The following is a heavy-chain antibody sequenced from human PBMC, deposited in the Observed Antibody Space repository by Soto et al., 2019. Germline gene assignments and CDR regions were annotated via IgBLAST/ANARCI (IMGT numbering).Heavy chain of an antibody. J-gene: IGHJ4*02. CDR3: ARGDRITIFGVVITPFDY. CDR2: INPSGGST. CDR1: GYTFTSYY. V-gene: IGHV1-46*01. Sequence: ASVKVSCKASGYTFTSYYMHWVRQAPGQGLEWMGIINPSGGSTSYAQKFQGWVTMTRDTSISTAYMELSRLRSDDTAVYYCARGDRITIFGVVITPFDYWGQGALVTVSS. D-gene: IGHD3-3*01.